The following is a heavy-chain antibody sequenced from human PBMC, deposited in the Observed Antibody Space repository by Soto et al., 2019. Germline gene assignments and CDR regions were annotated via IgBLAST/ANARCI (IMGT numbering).Heavy chain of an antibody. J-gene: IGHJ3*02. D-gene: IGHD1-26*01. CDR1: GFTFSSYG. Sequence: QVQVVESGGGVVQPGRSLRLSCAASGFTFSSYGMHWVRQAPGKGLEWVAVISYDGSNTYYADSVKGRFTISRDNSKNTLYLQMNSLRAEDTAVYYCAKVKWGLDAFDIWGQGTMVTVSS. CDR3: AKVKWGLDAFDI. CDR2: ISYDGSNT. V-gene: IGHV3-30*18.